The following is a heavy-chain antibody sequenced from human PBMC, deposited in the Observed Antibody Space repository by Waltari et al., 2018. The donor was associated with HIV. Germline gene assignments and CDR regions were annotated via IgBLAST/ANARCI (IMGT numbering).Heavy chain of an antibody. V-gene: IGHV3-43*01. CDR1: GFTFDEYS. Sequence: EVQLAESGGAVVQPGGSLRLSCAASGFTFDEYSVHWVRQAPGKGLQWVSLISWNGGSRHYEDSVEGRFTVSRDNNRKSVFLQMTSLRPDDTAVYFCARATCGGDCNLLDFWGHGTQVTVSS. CDR3: ARATCGGDCNLLDF. CDR2: ISWNGGSR. D-gene: IGHD2-21*02. J-gene: IGHJ4*01.